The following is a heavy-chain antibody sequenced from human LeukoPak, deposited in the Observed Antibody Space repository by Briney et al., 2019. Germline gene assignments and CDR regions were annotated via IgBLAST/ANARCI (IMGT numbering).Heavy chain of an antibody. Sequence: ASVKVSCKASGGTFSSYAISWVRQAPGQGLEWMGRIIPILGIANYAQKFQGRVTITADKSTGTAYMELSSLRSEDTAVYYCAREYTVKGLDYWGQETLVTVSS. V-gene: IGHV1-69*04. CDR1: GGTFSSYA. CDR3: AREYTVKGLDY. J-gene: IGHJ4*02. CDR2: IIPILGIA. D-gene: IGHD4-4*01.